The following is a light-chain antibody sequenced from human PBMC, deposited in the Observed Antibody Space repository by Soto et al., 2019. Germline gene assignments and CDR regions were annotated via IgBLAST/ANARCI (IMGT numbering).Light chain of an antibody. CDR3: SSYAGSNNYV. V-gene: IGLV2-8*01. J-gene: IGLJ1*01. Sequence: QLVLTQPPSASGSPGQSVTISCTGTSSDVGGYNYVSWYQQHPGKAPKLMIYEVSERPSGVPDRFSGSKSGNTASLTVSGLQAEDEADYYCSSYAGSNNYVFGTGTKLTLL. CDR2: EVS. CDR1: SSDVGGYNY.